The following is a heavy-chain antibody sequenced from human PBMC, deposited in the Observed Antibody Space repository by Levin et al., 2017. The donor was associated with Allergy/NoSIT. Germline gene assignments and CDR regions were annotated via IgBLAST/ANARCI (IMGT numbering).Heavy chain of an antibody. J-gene: IGHJ3*02. V-gene: IGHV5-51*01. CDR1: GYGFTSYW. Sequence: KVSCKGSGYGFTSYWIGWVRQMPGKGLEWMGIIYPGDSDTRYSPSFQGQVTIPADKSISTAYVQGISLKAADTAMDYCARPKTVAIRYDAFDIWGQGTMVTVSS. CDR2: IYPGDSDT. CDR3: ARPKTVAIRYDAFDI. D-gene: IGHD4-17*01.